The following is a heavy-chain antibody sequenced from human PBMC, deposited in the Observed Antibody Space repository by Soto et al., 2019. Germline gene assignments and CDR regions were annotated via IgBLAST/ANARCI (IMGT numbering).Heavy chain of an antibody. CDR3: ARRRSFSGFSYYYYGMDV. CDR1: GYSFTSYW. Sequence: RGESLKISCKGSGYSFTSYWISWVRQMPGKGLEWMGRIDPSDSYTNYSPSFQGHVTISADKSISTAYLQWSSLKASDTAMYYCARRRSFSGFSYYYYGMDVWGQGTTVTVSS. V-gene: IGHV5-10-1*01. J-gene: IGHJ6*02. D-gene: IGHD3-22*01. CDR2: IDPSDSYT.